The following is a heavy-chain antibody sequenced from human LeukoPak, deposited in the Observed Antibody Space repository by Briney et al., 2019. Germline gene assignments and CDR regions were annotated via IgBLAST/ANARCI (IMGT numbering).Heavy chain of an antibody. J-gene: IGHJ4*02. CDR2: IKSKAAGGTI. CDR1: GFTFSNAW. Sequence: GGSLRLSCAASGFTFSNAWMSWVRQAPGKGLEWVGRIKSKAAGGTIDYAAPVKGRFTISRDDSKNTLYLQMDSLKTEDTALYYCATHKTSGSWGYWGQGTLVTVSS. D-gene: IGHD1-26*01. CDR3: ATHKTSGSWGY. V-gene: IGHV3-15*01.